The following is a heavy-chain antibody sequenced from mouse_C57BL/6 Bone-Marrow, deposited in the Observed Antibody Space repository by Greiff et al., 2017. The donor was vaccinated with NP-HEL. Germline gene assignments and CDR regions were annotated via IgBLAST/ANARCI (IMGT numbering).Heavy chain of an antibody. J-gene: IGHJ2*01. V-gene: IGHV6-6*01. CDR2: IRNKANNHAT. CDR3: TKRGTTAADY. D-gene: IGHD1-2*01. CDR1: GFTFSDAW. Sequence: EVKVVESGGGLVQPGGSMKLSCAASGFTFSDAWMDWVRQSPEKGLEWVAEIRNKANNHATYYAESVKGRFTISRDDSKSSVYLQMNSLRAEDTGIDYCTKRGTTAADYWGQGTTLTVSS.